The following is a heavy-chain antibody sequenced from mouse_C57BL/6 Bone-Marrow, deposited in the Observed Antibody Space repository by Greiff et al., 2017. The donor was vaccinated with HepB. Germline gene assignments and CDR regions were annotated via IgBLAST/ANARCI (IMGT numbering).Heavy chain of an antibody. Sequence: EVQGVESGGGLVQPGGSLKLSCAASGFTFSDYYMYWVRQTPEKRLEWVAYISNGGGSTYYPDTVKGRFTISRDNAKNTLYLQMSRLKSEDTAMYYCARHSGLLRYWYFDVWGTGTTVTVSS. CDR2: ISNGGGST. J-gene: IGHJ1*03. CDR3: ARHSGLLRYWYFDV. CDR1: GFTFSDYY. D-gene: IGHD1-1*01. V-gene: IGHV5-12*01.